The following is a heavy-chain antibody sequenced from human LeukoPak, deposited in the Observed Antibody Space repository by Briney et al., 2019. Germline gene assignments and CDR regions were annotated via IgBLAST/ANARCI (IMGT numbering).Heavy chain of an antibody. CDR1: GYTITSYG. J-gene: IGHJ4*02. V-gene: IGHV1-69*05. D-gene: IGHD2-2*01. CDR3: ARGAWRSTSSFDY. CDR2: FIPIFGTA. Sequence: ASVKVSCKTSGYTITSYGITWVRQAPGQGLEWMGGFIPIFGTANYAQKFQGRVTITTDESTSTAYMELSSLRSEDTAVYYCARGAWRSTSSFDYWGQGTLVTVSS.